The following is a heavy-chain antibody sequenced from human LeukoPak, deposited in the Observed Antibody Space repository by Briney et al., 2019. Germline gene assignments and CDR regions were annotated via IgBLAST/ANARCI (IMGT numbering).Heavy chain of an antibody. CDR3: AKDPGIFGVVYYFDY. Sequence: GGSLRLSCSASGFIFSIYAMHWVRQAPGKGLEYVSAISNNGYITYYADSVKGRFTISRDNSKNTLYLQMNSLRAEDTAVYYCAKDPGIFGVVYYFDYWGQGTLVTVSS. CDR2: ISNNGYIT. V-gene: IGHV3-64*04. D-gene: IGHD3-3*01. J-gene: IGHJ4*02. CDR1: GFIFSIYA.